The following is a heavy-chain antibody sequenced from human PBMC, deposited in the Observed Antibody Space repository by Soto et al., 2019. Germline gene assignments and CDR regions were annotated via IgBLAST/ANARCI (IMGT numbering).Heavy chain of an antibody. CDR1: GFIFSDYD. CDR2: ISDSGRII. Sequence: LRLSCAASGFIFSDYDMNWVRQAPGKGLEWLSYISDSGRIIYNADSVKGRFTISRDNAQNSLYLQMNTLRPEDTAIYYCARELVATNGMDVRGQGTTVTVSS. D-gene: IGHD5-12*01. J-gene: IGHJ6*02. CDR3: ARELVATNGMDV. V-gene: IGHV3-48*03.